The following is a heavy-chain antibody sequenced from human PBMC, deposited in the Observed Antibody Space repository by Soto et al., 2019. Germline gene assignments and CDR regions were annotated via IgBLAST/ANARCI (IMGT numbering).Heavy chain of an antibody. Sequence: EVQLVESGGGLVQPGGSLRLSCAASGFTFSSYSMNWVRQAPGKGLEWVSYISSSSSTIYYADSVKGRFTISRDKAKNSLYLQKNSLRDEDTAVYYCASGKDYAEGGYWGQGTLVTVSS. CDR1: GFTFSSYS. V-gene: IGHV3-48*02. J-gene: IGHJ4*02. CDR3: ASGKDYAEGGY. CDR2: ISSSSSTI. D-gene: IGHD4-17*01.